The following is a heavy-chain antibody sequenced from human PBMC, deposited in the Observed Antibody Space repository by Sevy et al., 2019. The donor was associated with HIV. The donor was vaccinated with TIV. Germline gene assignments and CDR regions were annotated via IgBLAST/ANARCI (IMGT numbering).Heavy chain of an antibody. Sequence: GGSLRLSCAASGFTFSGYAMNWVRQAPGKGLEWVSAINCKGRSTHYADSVEGRFTITRDNSKNTLYLQMNGLRAEDTAVYYCAKTINSGGGVVPAANYYYYGLDVWGQGTTVTVSS. V-gene: IGHV3-23*01. CDR2: INCKGRST. J-gene: IGHJ6*02. D-gene: IGHD2-2*01. CDR1: GFTFSGYA. CDR3: AKTINSGGGVVPAANYYYYGLDV.